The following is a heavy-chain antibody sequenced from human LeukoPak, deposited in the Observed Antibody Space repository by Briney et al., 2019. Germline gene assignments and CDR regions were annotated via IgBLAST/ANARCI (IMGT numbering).Heavy chain of an antibody. J-gene: IGHJ4*02. D-gene: IGHD2-15*01. Sequence: GGSLRLSCAASGFIVSGDFMSWVRQAPGKGLEWVANLKQDGSEKYYVDSVKGRFTISRDNAKNSLYLQMNSLRAEDTAVYYCARDHGRYCSGGSCYFGGFFEYWGQGTLGTVSS. CDR1: GFIVSGDF. CDR2: LKQDGSEK. V-gene: IGHV3-7*03. CDR3: ARDHGRYCSGGSCYFGGFFEY.